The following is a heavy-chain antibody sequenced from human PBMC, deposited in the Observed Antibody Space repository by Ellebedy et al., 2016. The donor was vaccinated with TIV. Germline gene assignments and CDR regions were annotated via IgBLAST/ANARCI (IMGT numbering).Heavy chain of an antibody. CDR3: ARALGYCNGGSCSYPYYYYGMDV. V-gene: IGHV3-74*01. J-gene: IGHJ6*02. Sequence: GESLKISCAASGFTFSSYWMHWVRQAPGKGLVWVSRINSDGSSTSYAASVKGRFTISRDNAKNTLYLQMNSLRAEDTAVYYCARALGYCNGGSCSYPYYYYGMDVWGQGTTVTVSS. CDR2: INSDGSST. CDR1: GFTFSSYW. D-gene: IGHD2-15*01.